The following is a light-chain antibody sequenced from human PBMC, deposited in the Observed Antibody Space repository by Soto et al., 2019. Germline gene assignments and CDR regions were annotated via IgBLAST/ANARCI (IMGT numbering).Light chain of an antibody. Sequence: DIVMTQSPDSLAVSLGERATINCKSSQSVLYSPNNKNYLAWYQQKPGQPPKLLIYWASTRESGVPDRFSGSGSGXXXTLTISSLQAEDVAFYYCQQYHSAPQSFGQGTKVEIK. J-gene: IGKJ1*01. V-gene: IGKV4-1*01. CDR1: QSVLYSPNNKNY. CDR3: QQYHSAPQS. CDR2: WAS.